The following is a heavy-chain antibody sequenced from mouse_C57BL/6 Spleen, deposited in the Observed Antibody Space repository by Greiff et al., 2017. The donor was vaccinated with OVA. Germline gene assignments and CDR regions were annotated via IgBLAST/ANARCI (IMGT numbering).Heavy chain of an antibody. D-gene: IGHD1-1*01. CDR3: ASYGSSWEFAY. CDR2: INPNNGGT. Sequence: VQLKQSGPELVKPGASVKIPCKASGYTFTDYNMDWVKQSHGKSLEWIGDINPNNGGTIYNQKFKGKATLTVDKSSSTAYMELRSLTSEDTAVYYCASYGSSWEFAYWGQGTLVTVSA. V-gene: IGHV1-18*01. J-gene: IGHJ3*01. CDR1: GYTFTDYN.